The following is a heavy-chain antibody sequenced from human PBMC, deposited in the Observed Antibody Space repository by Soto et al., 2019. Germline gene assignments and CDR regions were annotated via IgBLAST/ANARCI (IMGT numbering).Heavy chain of an antibody. CDR3: AATPYYYYYAMDV. J-gene: IGHJ6*02. V-gene: IGHV3-48*01. CDR2: ISTSSGTI. CDR1: GCALNDYR. Sequence: GFLRQPCSAYGCALNDYRMQWVRQPPGKGLEWVSYISTSSGTIYYADSVKGRFTISRDNAKNSLYLQMSSLRAEDTAVYYCAATPYYYYYAMDVWGQGTTVTVSS.